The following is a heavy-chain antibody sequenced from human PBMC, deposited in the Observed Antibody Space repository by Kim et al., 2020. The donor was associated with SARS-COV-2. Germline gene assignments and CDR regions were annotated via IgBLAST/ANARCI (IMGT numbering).Heavy chain of an antibody. V-gene: IGHV4-59*08. J-gene: IGHJ4*02. Sequence: SETLSLTCTVSDDSISSYYWSWIRQPPGKGLEWIGSVYYTGNTNYNPSLKTRVTLSVDTSRSQFFLKLSSVTAADTAVYSCASHAVTSYFDYWDQGILVT. CDR1: DDSISSYY. CDR3: ASHAVTSYFDY. D-gene: IGHD3-9*01. CDR2: VYYTGNT.